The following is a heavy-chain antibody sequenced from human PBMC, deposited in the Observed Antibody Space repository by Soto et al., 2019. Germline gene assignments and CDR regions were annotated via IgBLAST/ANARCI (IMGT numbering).Heavy chain of an antibody. V-gene: IGHV1-2*04. Sequence: QVQLVQSGAEVKKPGASVKVSCKASGYTFTGYYMHWVRQAPGQGLEWMGWINPNSGGTNYAQKFQGWVTMTRDTSISTAYMELSRLRSDDTAVYYCAREGGYCSGGSCTPANYGMDVWGQGTTVTVSS. CDR3: AREGGYCSGGSCTPANYGMDV. J-gene: IGHJ6*02. CDR2: INPNSGGT. D-gene: IGHD2-15*01. CDR1: GYTFTGYY.